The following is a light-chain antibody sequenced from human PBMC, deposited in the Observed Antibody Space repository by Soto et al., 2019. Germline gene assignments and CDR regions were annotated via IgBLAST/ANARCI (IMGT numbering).Light chain of an antibody. J-gene: IGKJ5*01. CDR2: DAS. Sequence: EIVLTQSPATLSLSPGARATLSCRTSQSVSSYFAWYQQKPGRAPRLLIYDASNRATGIPARYIGSGSGTDCTLTISSLEPEDFAVYYCQQRSNWPITFGQGTRLEIK. V-gene: IGKV3-11*01. CDR1: QSVSSY. CDR3: QQRSNWPIT.